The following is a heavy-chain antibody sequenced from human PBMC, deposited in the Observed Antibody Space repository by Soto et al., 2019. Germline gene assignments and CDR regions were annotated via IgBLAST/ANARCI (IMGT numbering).Heavy chain of an antibody. CDR2: IYYSGST. CDR3: ARDTSVYCSSTSCYYYGMDV. CDR1: GGSISSYY. Sequence: SETLSLTCTVSGGSISSYYWSWIRQPPGKGLEWIGYIYYSGSTNYNPSLKSRVTISVDTSKNQFSLKLSSVTAAETAVYYCARDTSVYCSSTSCYYYGMDVWGQGTTVTVSS. V-gene: IGHV4-59*01. D-gene: IGHD2-2*01. J-gene: IGHJ6*02.